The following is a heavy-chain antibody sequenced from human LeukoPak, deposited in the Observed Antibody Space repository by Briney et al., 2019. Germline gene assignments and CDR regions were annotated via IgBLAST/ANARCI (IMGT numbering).Heavy chain of an antibody. CDR1: GYTFTSYG. J-gene: IGHJ4*02. V-gene: IGHV1-18*01. CDR3: ARSDYDFWSGYQFDY. Sequence: ASVKVSCKASGYTFTSYGISWVRQAPGQGLEWMGWISAYNGNTNYAQKLQGRVTMTTDTSTSTAYMELRSLRSDDTAVYYCARSDYDFWSGYQFDYWGQGTLATVSS. CDR2: ISAYNGNT. D-gene: IGHD3-3*01.